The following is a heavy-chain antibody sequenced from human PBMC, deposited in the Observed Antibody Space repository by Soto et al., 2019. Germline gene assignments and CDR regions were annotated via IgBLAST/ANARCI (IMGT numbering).Heavy chain of an antibody. J-gene: IGHJ5*02. Sequence: PSETLSLTCTVSGGSISSYYWSWIRQPPGKGLEWIGYIYYSGSTNYNPSLKSRVTISVDTSKNQFSLKLSSVTAADSAVYCCARHKGFAFDPWGQGTLVTVSS. V-gene: IGHV4-59*08. CDR3: ARHKGFAFDP. CDR1: GGSISSYY. CDR2: IYYSGST.